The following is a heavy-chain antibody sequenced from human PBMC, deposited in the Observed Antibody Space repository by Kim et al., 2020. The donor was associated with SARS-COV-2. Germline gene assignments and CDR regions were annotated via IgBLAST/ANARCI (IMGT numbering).Heavy chain of an antibody. CDR3: ARDRWLVLNY. CDR2: YI. V-gene: IGHV3-21*01. Sequence: YIYYAAAVKGRFTISRENAKNSLYLQMNSLRAEDTAVYYCARDRWLVLNYWGQGTLVTVSS. J-gene: IGHJ4*02. D-gene: IGHD6-19*01.